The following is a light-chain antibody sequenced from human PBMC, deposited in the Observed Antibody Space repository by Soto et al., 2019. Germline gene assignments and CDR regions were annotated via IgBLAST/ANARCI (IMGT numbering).Light chain of an antibody. Sequence: IQMTQSRSTLSGSVGDRVTITCRASQTISSWLAWYQQQPGKATKLLIYKASTLKSGVPSRFSGSGSGTELTLTISSLQPDDFATYYCQHYNSYPEAFGQGTKVDIK. CDR2: KAS. J-gene: IGKJ1*01. CDR3: QHYNSYPEA. CDR1: QTISSW. V-gene: IGKV1-5*03.